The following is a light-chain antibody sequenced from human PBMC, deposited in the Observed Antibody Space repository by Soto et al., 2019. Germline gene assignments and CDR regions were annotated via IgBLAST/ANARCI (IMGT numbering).Light chain of an antibody. CDR2: KAS. V-gene: IGKV1-5*03. CDR1: QSISIW. Sequence: DIQMTQSPSTLSASVGDRVTITCRASQSISIWLAWYQQKPGKAPKILIYKASSLESGVPSRVSGSGSGTEFTLTISSLQPDDFATYYCQQYSTYTPRTFGQGPKVDIK. CDR3: QQYSTYTPRT. J-gene: IGKJ1*01.